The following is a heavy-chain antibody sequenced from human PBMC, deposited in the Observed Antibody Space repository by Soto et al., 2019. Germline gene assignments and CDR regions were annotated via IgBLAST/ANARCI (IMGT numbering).Heavy chain of an antibody. CDR2: IVGSGTST. D-gene: IGHD1-26*01. CDR3: ANYPAWDGTYS. CDR1: GFTFSNYA. J-gene: IGHJ4*02. V-gene: IGHV3-23*01. Sequence: EVQLLESGGGLVQPGGSLRLSCVASGFTFSNYAINWVRQAPGKGLEWVSGIVGSGTSTYYAESVKGRFTISRDNSKNTLSLQMNRLRAEDTAVYYCANYPAWDGTYSWGQGTLVTVSS.